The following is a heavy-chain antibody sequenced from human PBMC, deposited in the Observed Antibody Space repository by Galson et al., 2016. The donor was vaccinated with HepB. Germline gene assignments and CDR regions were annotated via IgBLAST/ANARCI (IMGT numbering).Heavy chain of an antibody. CDR2: IGTVGDT. D-gene: IGHD3-10*01. V-gene: IGHV3-13*04. CDR3: ARVAGGIREYYYGSGGADSWYFDF. Sequence: SLRLSCAASGFTFSNYDMHWVRQTTGNGLEWVSGIGTVGDTYYPASVKDRFTISRENDKSSLFLQMNSLTAGDTAIYYCARVAGGIREYYYGSGGADSWYFDFWGRGTLVIVSS. J-gene: IGHJ2*01. CDR1: GFTFSNYD.